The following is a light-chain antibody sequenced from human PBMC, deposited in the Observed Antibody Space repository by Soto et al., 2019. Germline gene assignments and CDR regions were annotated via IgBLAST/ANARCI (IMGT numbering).Light chain of an antibody. J-gene: IGKJ2*01. CDR2: DAS. Sequence: DIQMTQSPSTLSASVGDRVTITCRASQSISSWLAWYQQKPGKAPKLLIYDASSLESGVTSRFSGSGSGTEFTLTISSLQPDDFATYYCQQYNSYLYTFGQGNKLDIK. V-gene: IGKV1-5*01. CDR1: QSISSW. CDR3: QQYNSYLYT.